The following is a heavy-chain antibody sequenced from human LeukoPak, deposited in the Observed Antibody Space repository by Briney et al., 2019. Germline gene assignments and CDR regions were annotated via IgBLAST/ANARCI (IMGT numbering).Heavy chain of an antibody. D-gene: IGHD3-10*01. CDR3: ARGRGAD. Sequence: GGSLRLSCAAPGFTFSTYGMHWVRQAPGKGLEWVAFIRYDGTNKYYADSVKGRFTISRDNAKNSLYLQMNSLRAEDTAVYYCARGRGADWGQGTLVTVSS. CDR2: IRYDGTNK. J-gene: IGHJ4*02. CDR1: GFTFSTYG. V-gene: IGHV3-30*02.